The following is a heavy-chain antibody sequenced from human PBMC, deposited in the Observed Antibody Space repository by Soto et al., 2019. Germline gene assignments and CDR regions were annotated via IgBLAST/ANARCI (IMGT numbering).Heavy chain of an antibody. D-gene: IGHD2-15*01. CDR1: GFTFSDAW. J-gene: IGHJ5*02. CDR3: TTDPWRLAVGVGSTGYLNP. V-gene: IGHV3-15*01. Sequence: PGGSLRLSCAASGFTFSDAWMSWVRQAPGKGLDWVGRIKSKSDGGTTEYAAPVRGRFTISRDDSKNTLYLQMNSLKTEDTAVYYCTTDPWRLAVGVGSTGYLNPWGEGTPVTVSS. CDR2: IKSKSDGGTT.